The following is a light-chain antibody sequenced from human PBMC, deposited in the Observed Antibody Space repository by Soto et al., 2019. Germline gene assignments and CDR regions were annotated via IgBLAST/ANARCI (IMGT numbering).Light chain of an antibody. J-gene: IGLJ2*01. CDR1: SSDVGGYNY. V-gene: IGLV2-8*01. Sequence: QSALTQPPSASGSPGQSVTISCTGTSSDVGGYNYVSWYQQHPGKAPKLMIYEVSKRHSGVPDRFSGSKSGNTASLTVSGLQAEDEADYYCSSYAGSNNLVFGGGTKLTV. CDR2: EVS. CDR3: SSYAGSNNLV.